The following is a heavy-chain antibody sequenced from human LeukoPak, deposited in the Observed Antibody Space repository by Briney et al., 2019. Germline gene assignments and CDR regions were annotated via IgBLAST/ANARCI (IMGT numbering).Heavy chain of an antibody. V-gene: IGHV3-23*01. Sequence: TGGSLSLSCAASGFTFGSYAMYWVRQAPGKGLDRVSGSSGSGRSTFYADSVKGRFTISRDNSESTVYLQMNSLRADDTAVYYCAKTTAGYSSGRYPGWPVDYWGQGTLVTVSS. CDR1: GFTFGSYA. CDR2: SSGSGRST. CDR3: AKTTAGYSSGRYPGWPVDY. D-gene: IGHD6-19*01. J-gene: IGHJ4*02.